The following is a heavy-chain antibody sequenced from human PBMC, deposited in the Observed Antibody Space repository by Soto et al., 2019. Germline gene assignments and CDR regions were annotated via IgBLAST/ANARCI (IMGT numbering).Heavy chain of an antibody. CDR2: IIPIFGTA. V-gene: IGHV1-69*13. Sequence: SAKVSFKASVGTFGSYAISWVRQAPGQGLEWMGGIIPIFGTANYAQKFQGRVTITADESTSTAYMELSSLRSEDTAVYYCAREYGDYVGYFDYWGQGTLVTVSS. CDR3: AREYGDYVGYFDY. D-gene: IGHD4-17*01. J-gene: IGHJ4*02. CDR1: VGTFGSYA.